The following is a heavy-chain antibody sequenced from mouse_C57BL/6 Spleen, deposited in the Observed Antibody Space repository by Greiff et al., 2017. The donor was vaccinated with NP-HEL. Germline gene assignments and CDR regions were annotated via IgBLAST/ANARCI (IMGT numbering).Heavy chain of an antibody. J-gene: IGHJ1*03. CDR3: ANISYDYDHWYFDV. CDR2: IDPSDSYT. Sequence: VQLQQPGAELVKPGASVKLSCKASGYTFTSYWMQWVKQRPGQGLEWIGEIDPSDSYTNYNQKFKGKAKLTVDTSSSTAYMQLSSLTSEDSAVYYCANISYDYDHWYFDVWGTGTTVTVSS. D-gene: IGHD2-4*01. CDR1: GYTFTSYW. V-gene: IGHV1-50*01.